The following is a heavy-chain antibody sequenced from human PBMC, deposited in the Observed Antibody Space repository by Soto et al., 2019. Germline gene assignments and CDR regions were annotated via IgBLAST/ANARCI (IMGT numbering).Heavy chain of an antibody. CDR2: FDPEGGET. J-gene: IGHJ4*02. D-gene: IGHD2-15*01. Sequence: ASVKVSCKVSGYTLTELSIHWVRQAPGKGLEWMGGFDPEGGETIYAQKFQRRVTMTEDTSTDTAYMELSSLRSEDTAVYYCATAGYCSGGSCYLFDYWGQGTLVTVSS. CDR3: ATAGYCSGGSCYLFDY. V-gene: IGHV1-24*01. CDR1: GYTLTELS.